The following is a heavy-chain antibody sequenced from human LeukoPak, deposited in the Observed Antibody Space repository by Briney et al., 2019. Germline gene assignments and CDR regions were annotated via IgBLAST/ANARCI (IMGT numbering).Heavy chain of an antibody. V-gene: IGHV1-69*04. Sequence: GASVKVSCKASGGTFSSYAISWVRQAPGQGLAWMGRIIPILGIANYAQKFQGRVTITADKSTSTAYMELSSLRSEDTAVYYCARDTGYSYGHDHDYWGQGTLVTVSS. J-gene: IGHJ4*02. D-gene: IGHD5-18*01. CDR2: IIPILGIA. CDR3: ARDTGYSYGHDHDY. CDR1: GGTFSSYA.